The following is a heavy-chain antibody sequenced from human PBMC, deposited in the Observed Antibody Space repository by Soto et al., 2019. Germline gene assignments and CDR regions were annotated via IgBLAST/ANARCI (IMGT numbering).Heavy chain of an antibody. V-gene: IGHV4-31*03. CDR3: ARDRGGRTKYSGSPRDCGMDV. CDR1: GGSISSGGYY. D-gene: IGHD1-26*01. J-gene: IGHJ6*02. Sequence: LSLTCTVSGGSISSGGYYWSWIRQHPGKGLEWIGYIYYSGSTYYNPSLKSRVTISVDTSKNQFSLKLSSVTAADTAVCYCARDRGGRTKYSGSPRDCGMDVWGQGTTVTVSS. CDR2: IYYSGST.